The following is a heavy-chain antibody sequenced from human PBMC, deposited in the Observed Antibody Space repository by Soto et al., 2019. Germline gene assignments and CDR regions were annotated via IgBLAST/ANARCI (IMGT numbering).Heavy chain of an antibody. D-gene: IGHD6-6*01. Sequence: PGGSLRLSCAASGFTFSSYSMNWVRQAPGKGLEWVSSISSSSSYIYYADSVKGRFTISRDNAKNSLYLQMNSLRAEDTAVYYCARYSSSSGYYYYGMDVWGQGTRSPSP. CDR3: ARYSSSSGYYYYGMDV. CDR2: ISSSSSYI. J-gene: IGHJ6*02. CDR1: GFTFSSYS. V-gene: IGHV3-21*01.